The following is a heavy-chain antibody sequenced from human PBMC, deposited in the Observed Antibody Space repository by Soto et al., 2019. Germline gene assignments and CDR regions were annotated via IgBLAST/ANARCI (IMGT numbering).Heavy chain of an antibody. V-gene: IGHV3-73*01. J-gene: IGHJ4*02. D-gene: IGHD3-16*02. CDR1: GFTLSGST. CDR3: MAWELSGPIES. Sequence: GGSLRLSCAASGFTLSGSTMHWVRQASGKGLEWVGLIRSKADSYATAYAASVKGRFTISRADSENTAYLQMNSLKTEDTALYYCMAWELSGPIESWGLGTLVTVSS. CDR2: IRSKADSYAT.